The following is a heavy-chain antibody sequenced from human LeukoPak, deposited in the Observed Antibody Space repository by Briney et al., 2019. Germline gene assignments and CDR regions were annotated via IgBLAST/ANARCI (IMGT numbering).Heavy chain of an antibody. V-gene: IGHV3-30*18. D-gene: IGHD5-12*01. J-gene: IGHJ4*02. CDR2: ISYDGSYK. CDR1: GFTFSCCG. Sequence: PRGSLRLSCAASGFTFSCCGMHWVRQAPGKGLEWVAVISYDGSYKYYAESVKGRVTISRDDSKNTLYLQMTSLRAEDTALYYCAKGNNAYGTFDYWGQGTLVTVSS. CDR3: AKGNNAYGTFDY.